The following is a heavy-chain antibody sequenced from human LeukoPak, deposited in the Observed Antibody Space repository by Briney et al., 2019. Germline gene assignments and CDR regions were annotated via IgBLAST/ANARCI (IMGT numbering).Heavy chain of an antibody. D-gene: IGHD4-23*01. CDR1: GGTFSSYT. V-gene: IGHV1-69*04. CDR3: ARDPPAVVTPNYYYGTDV. Sequence: GSSVKVSCKASGGTFSSYTISWVRQAPGQGLEWMGRIIPILGIANYAQKFQGRVTITADKSTSTAYMELSSLRSEDTAVYYCARDPPAVVTPNYYYGTDVWGQGTTVTVSS. J-gene: IGHJ6*02. CDR2: IIPILGIA.